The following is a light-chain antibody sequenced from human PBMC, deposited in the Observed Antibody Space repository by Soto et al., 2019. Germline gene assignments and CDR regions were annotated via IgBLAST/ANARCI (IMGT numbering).Light chain of an antibody. V-gene: IGKV3-20*01. CDR3: QKYGGSFIT. CDR2: GAS. CDR1: QSIVGNY. J-gene: IGKJ5*01. Sequence: EIVLTQSPGTFSLSPGERGPLSCRASQSIVGNYLAWYQQKPGQAPRLLIYGASSRAAGIPDRFTGSGTGTDFTLTITRLEPEDFAVYYCQKYGGSFITFGQGTRLEIK.